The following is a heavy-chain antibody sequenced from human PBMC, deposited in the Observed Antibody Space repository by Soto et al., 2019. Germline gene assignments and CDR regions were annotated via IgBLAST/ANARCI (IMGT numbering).Heavy chain of an antibody. J-gene: IGHJ6*02. CDR3: ARGVGATDYYSGMDV. CDR1: GYTFTGYY. CDR2: INPNSGGT. Sequence: ASVKVSCKASGYTFTGYYMHWVRQAPGQGLEWMGWINPNSGGTNYAQKFQGWVTMTRDTSISTAYMELSRLRSDDTAVYYCARGVGATDYYSGMDVWGQGTTVTVSS. V-gene: IGHV1-2*04. D-gene: IGHD1-26*01.